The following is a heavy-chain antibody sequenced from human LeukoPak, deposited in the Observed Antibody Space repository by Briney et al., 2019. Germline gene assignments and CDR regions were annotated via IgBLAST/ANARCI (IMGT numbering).Heavy chain of an antibody. CDR3: VREVEIAAAGDAFDG. CDR1: RYSFTGYY. Sequence: SVKVSCKASRYSFTGYYIHWVGPAPGRGLEGMGGIIPLFGTANSAQKFQDRVTTTAAKSTGTANMQLSSLRSEDTAVYYCVREVEIAAAGDAFDGWGQGTMVTVSS. V-gene: IGHV1-69*06. D-gene: IGHD6-13*01. J-gene: IGHJ3*01. CDR2: IIPLFGTA.